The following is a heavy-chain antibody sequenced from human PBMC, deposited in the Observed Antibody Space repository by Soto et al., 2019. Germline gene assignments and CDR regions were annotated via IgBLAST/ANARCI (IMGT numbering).Heavy chain of an antibody. Sequence: SETLSLTCSVSGDSISTYYWSWIRQPPGKGLEWIGSIYYSGSTYYNPSLKSRVTISVDTSKNQFPLKLSSVTAADTAVYYCARQGDYSNYLNWFDPWGQGTLVTVSS. D-gene: IGHD4-4*01. CDR1: GDSISTYY. V-gene: IGHV4-59*05. CDR2: IYYSGST. CDR3: ARQGDYSNYLNWFDP. J-gene: IGHJ5*02.